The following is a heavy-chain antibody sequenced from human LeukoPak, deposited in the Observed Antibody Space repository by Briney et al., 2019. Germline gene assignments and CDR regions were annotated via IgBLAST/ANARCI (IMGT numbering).Heavy chain of an antibody. J-gene: IGHJ4*02. CDR2: IYYSGST. CDR3: ASSDIGTTAYYFDY. D-gene: IGHD1-7*01. V-gene: IGHV4-59*01. Sequence: SETLSLTCTVSGGSISSYYWSWIRQPPGKGLEGIGYIYYSGSTNYNPSLKSRVTISVDTSKNQFSLKLSSVTAADTAVYYCASSDIGTTAYYFDYWGQGTLVTVSS. CDR1: GGSISSYY.